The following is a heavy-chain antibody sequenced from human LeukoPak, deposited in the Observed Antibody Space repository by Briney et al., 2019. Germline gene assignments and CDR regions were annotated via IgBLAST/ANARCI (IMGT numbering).Heavy chain of an antibody. Sequence: GGSLRLSCAASGFTFSDYYMSWIRQAPGKGLEWVSYIRSSGSTIYYADSVKGRFTISRDNAKNSLYLQMNSLRAEDTAVYYCARVNCSSTSCYEFDYWGQGTLVTVSS. CDR1: GFTFSDYY. CDR2: IRSSGSTI. J-gene: IGHJ4*02. D-gene: IGHD2-2*01. V-gene: IGHV3-11*04. CDR3: ARVNCSSTSCYEFDY.